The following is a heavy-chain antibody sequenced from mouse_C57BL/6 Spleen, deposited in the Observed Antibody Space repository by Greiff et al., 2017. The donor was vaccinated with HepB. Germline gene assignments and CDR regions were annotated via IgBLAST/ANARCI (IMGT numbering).Heavy chain of an antibody. J-gene: IGHJ2*01. CDR1: GYTFTSYT. CDR2: INPSSGYT. Sequence: VQLQQSGAELARPGASVKMSCKASGYTFTSYTMHWVKQRPGQGLEWIGYINPSSGYTKYNQKFKDKATLTADKSSSTAYMQLSSLTSEDSAVYYCARSPTTGCDYWGQGTTLTVSS. V-gene: IGHV1-4*01. D-gene: IGHD1-1*01. CDR3: ARSPTTGCDY.